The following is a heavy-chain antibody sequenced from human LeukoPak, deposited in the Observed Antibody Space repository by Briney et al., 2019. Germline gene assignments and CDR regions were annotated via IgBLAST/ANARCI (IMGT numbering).Heavy chain of an antibody. CDR3: ASGDRVTMLRGGNVGYFDY. Sequence: ASVKVSCKASGYTFSGYYMHWVRQAPGQGLEWMGWINPNSGGTDYAQKFQGRVTMTRDTSISTAYMELSRLRSDDTAVYYCASGDRVTMLRGGNVGYFDYWGQGTLVTVSS. CDR1: GYTFSGYY. J-gene: IGHJ4*02. V-gene: IGHV1-2*02. CDR2: INPNSGGT. D-gene: IGHD3-10*01.